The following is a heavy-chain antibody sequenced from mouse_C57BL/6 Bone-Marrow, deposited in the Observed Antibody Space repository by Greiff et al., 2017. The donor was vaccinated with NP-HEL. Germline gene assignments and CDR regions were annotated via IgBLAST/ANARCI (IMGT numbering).Heavy chain of an antibody. Sequence: VQLKESGPVLVKPGASVKMSCKASGYTFTDYYMNWVKQSHGKSLEWIGVINPYNGGTSYNQKFKGKATLTVDKSSSTAYMELNSLTSEDSAVYYCARETGTEDYWGQGTTLTVSS. CDR2: INPYNGGT. J-gene: IGHJ2*01. V-gene: IGHV1-19*01. CDR3: ARETGTEDY. CDR1: GYTFTDYY. D-gene: IGHD4-1*01.